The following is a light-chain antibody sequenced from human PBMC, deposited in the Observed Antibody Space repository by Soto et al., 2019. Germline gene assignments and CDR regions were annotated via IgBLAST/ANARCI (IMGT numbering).Light chain of an antibody. CDR3: QQYNNWPPTWT. V-gene: IGKV1-5*01. J-gene: IGKJ1*01. Sequence: DIQMTQSPSTLSASVGDRVTITCRASQTIDSWLAWYQQKPGKAPKLLIYGASSLESGVPSRFSGSGSETEFTLTISSLQSEDFAIYYCQQYNNWPPTWTFGQGTKVDI. CDR1: QTIDSW. CDR2: GAS.